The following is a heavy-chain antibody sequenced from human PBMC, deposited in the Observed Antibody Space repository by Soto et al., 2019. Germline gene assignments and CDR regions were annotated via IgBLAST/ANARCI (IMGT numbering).Heavy chain of an antibody. J-gene: IGHJ3*02. Sequence: QVQLQESGPGLVKPSETLSLTCTVSGGSISSYYWSWIRQPPGKGLEWITYLYYIGSTNYNPPLKSRVTIAVDTSKNQCSLKLSYVTAAQTAVYYWAKRDSGSDDAFDIWGQGTTVTVSS. CDR3: AKRDSGSDDAFDI. CDR2: LYYIGST. V-gene: IGHV4-59*08. D-gene: IGHD1-26*01. CDR1: GGSISSYY.